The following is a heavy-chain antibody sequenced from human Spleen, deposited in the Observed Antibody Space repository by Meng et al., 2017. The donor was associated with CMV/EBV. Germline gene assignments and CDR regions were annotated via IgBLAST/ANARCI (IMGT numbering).Heavy chain of an antibody. CDR2: ISSSGSTI. CDR3: ARDTPTGTIYYYGMDV. D-gene: IGHD1-14*01. J-gene: IGHJ6*02. V-gene: IGHV3-48*03. Sequence: GESLKISCAASGFTFSSYEMNWVRQAPGKGLEWVSYISSSGSTIYYADSVKGRFTISRDNAKNSLYLQMNSLRAEDTAVYYCARDTPTGTIYYYGMDVWGQGTTVTVSS. CDR1: GFTFSSYE.